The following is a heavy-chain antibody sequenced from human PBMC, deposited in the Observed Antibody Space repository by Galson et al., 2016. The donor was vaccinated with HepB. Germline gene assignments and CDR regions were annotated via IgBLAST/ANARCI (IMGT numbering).Heavy chain of an antibody. CDR2: IRSKTAGGA. Sequence: SLRLSCAASGFTFSNVWMNWVRQAPGKGLEWVGRIRSKTAGGAFYAESVKGRFTISRDNSKNTLYLQMDSLRAGDTAVYYCVKHVAGSTRAAFDIWGQGTVVTVSS. D-gene: IGHD5-24*01. J-gene: IGHJ3*02. CDR1: GFTFSNVW. CDR3: VKHVAGSTRAAFDI. V-gene: IGHV3-15*01.